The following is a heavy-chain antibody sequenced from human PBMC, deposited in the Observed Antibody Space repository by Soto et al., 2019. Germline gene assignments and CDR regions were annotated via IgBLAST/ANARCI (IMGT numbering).Heavy chain of an antibody. V-gene: IGHV4-59*01. D-gene: IGHD3-3*01. CDR1: GGSISSYY. Sequence: LSLTCTVSGGSISSYYWSWIRQPPGKGLEWIGYIYYSGSTNYNPSLKSRVTISVDTSKNQFSLKLSSVTAADTAVYYCARDHDFWSGYYFDYWGQGTLVTVSS. CDR3: ARDHDFWSGYYFDY. CDR2: IYYSGST. J-gene: IGHJ4*02.